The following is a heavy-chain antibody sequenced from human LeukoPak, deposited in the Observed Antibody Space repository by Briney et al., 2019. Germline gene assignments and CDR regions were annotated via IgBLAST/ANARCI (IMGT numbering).Heavy chain of an antibody. CDR3: ARRYYDFWSGKSWFDP. Sequence: SETLSLTCTVSGGSISSSSYHWGWIRQPPGKGLEWIGSIYYSGGTYYNPSLKSRVTISVDTSKNQFSLKLSSVTAADTAVYYCARRYYDFWSGKSWFDPWGQGTLVTVSS. CDR1: GGSISSSSYH. J-gene: IGHJ5*02. CDR2: IYYSGGT. V-gene: IGHV4-39*01. D-gene: IGHD3-3*01.